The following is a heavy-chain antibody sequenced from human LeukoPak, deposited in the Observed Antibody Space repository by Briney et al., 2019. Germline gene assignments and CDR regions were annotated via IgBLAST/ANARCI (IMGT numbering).Heavy chain of an antibody. Sequence: ASVKVSCKASGYTFTGYYMHWVRQAPGRGLEWMGWINPNSGGTNYAQKFQGRVTMTRDTSISTAYMELSRLRSDDTAVYYCARLLWFGEDGNWFDPWGQGTLVTVSS. CDR3: ARLLWFGEDGNWFDP. V-gene: IGHV1-2*02. J-gene: IGHJ5*02. CDR1: GYTFTGYY. D-gene: IGHD3-10*01. CDR2: INPNSGGT.